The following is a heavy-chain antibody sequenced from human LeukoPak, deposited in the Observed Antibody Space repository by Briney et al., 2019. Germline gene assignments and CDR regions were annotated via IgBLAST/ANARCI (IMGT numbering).Heavy chain of an antibody. J-gene: IGHJ4*02. Sequence: PGGSLRLSCAASGFTFSSYSMNWVRQAPGKGLEWVSSISSSSSSYIYYADSVKGRFTISRDNAKNSLYLQMNSLRAEDTAVYYCVGTLHYDFFTLWEEFDYWGQGTLVTVSS. CDR3: VGTLHYDFFTLWEEFDY. CDR2: ISSSSSSYI. CDR1: GFTFSSYS. D-gene: IGHD3-3*01. V-gene: IGHV3-21*01.